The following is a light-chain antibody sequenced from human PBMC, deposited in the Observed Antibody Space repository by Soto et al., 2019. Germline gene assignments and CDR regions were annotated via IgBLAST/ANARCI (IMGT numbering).Light chain of an antibody. CDR2: GAS. Sequence: LSVSTDRQTFFPGKSVNLSGSASQSLTSSYLARYQQNPAQAPPLLIYGASSRAPGIPDRFSGSGSGTAFTLPISCLHPGEFAVYYCQQHRSAPPITFGQGTRLDIK. CDR1: QSLTSSY. CDR3: QQHRSAPPIT. J-gene: IGKJ5*01. V-gene: IGKV3-20*01.